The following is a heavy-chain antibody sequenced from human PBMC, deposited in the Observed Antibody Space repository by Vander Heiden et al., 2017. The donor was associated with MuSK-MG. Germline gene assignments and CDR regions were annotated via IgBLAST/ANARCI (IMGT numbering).Heavy chain of an antibody. V-gene: IGHV1-8*01. CDR1: GYTFTSYA. D-gene: IGHD2-2*01. CDR3: ARALSPTGGRYCSSTSCYGVGGAVDI. CDR2: MKPNSGNT. Sequence: QVQLVQSGAEVNKPGASVTVSCKASGYTFTSYALNSLRQAPGKGHEWMGWMKPNSGNTGYAQKFQGRVTMTRNTSKGTAYMELSSRRSEETAVYYCARALSPTGGRYCSSTSCYGVGGAVDIWGQGTMVTVSS. J-gene: IGHJ3*02.